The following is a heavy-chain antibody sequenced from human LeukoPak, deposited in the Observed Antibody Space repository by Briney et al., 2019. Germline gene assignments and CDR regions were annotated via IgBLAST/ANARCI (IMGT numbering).Heavy chain of an antibody. CDR3: ARHEDWGVIDY. V-gene: IGHV4-59*08. J-gene: IGHJ4*02. CDR1: GGSISSYY. CDR2: IYYSGST. D-gene: IGHD3-16*02. Sequence: SETLSLTCTVSGGSISSYYWSWIRQPPGKGLEWIGYIYYSGSTNYNPSLKSRVTISVDTSENQFSLKLSSVTAADTAVYYCARHEDWGVIDYWGQGTLVTVSS.